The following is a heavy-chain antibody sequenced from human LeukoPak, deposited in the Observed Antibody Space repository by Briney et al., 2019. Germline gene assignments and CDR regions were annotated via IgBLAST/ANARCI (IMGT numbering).Heavy chain of an antibody. CDR1: GGSISSGSYF. J-gene: IGHJ4*02. V-gene: IGHV4-39*01. CDR2: FHYSGTT. Sequence: SSETLSLTCTVSGGSISSGSYFWGWIRQPPGKGLEWIGTFHYSGTTYSNPSLNSRVTISVDTSKNQLSLRLSSVTAADTAVYYCARHFPHFDSSGYFGYWGLGTLVTVSS. D-gene: IGHD3-22*01. CDR3: ARHFPHFDSSGYFGY.